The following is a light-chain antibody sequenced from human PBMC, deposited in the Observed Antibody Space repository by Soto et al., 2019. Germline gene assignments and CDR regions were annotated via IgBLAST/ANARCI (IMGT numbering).Light chain of an antibody. V-gene: IGKV3-15*01. CDR1: QTISND. CDR2: VAS. CDR3: QQNNKWPPVT. J-gene: IGKJ4*01. Sequence: EVVMTQSPATVSVSPGEGVTLSCRASQTISNDLAWYQQQPGQAPRLLIYVASTRATGVPARFSGGGSGTEFTLTIISLQSEDFAFYYCQQNNKWPPVTFGGGTKVEIK.